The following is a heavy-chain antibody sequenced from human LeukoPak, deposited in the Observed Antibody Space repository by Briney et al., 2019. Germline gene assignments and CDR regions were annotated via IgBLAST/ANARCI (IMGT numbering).Heavy chain of an antibody. CDR2: ISYDGSNK. V-gene: IGHV3-30-3*01. CDR3: ARRGRYCSSTSCLQTYYYYYYMDV. Sequence: GGSLRLSCAASGFTFSSYAMHWVRQAPGKGLEWVAVISYDGSNKYYADSVKGRFTISRDNSKNTLYLQMNSLRAEDTAVYYCARRGRYCSSTSCLQTYYYYYYMDVWGKGTTVTVSS. CDR1: GFTFSSYA. D-gene: IGHD2-2*01. J-gene: IGHJ6*03.